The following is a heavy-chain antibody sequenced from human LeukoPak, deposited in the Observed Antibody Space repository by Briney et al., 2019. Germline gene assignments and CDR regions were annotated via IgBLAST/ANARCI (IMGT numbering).Heavy chain of an antibody. CDR1: GYTFTGYY. Sequence: GASVKVSCKASGYTFTGYYMHWVRQAPGQGLEWMGRIIPIFGITNYAQKFQGRVTITADKSTSTAYMELSSLRSEDTAVYYCARDNDYGDYAGVPFDYWGQGTLVTVSS. D-gene: IGHD4-17*01. J-gene: IGHJ4*02. CDR2: IIPIFGIT. V-gene: IGHV1-69*04. CDR3: ARDNDYGDYAGVPFDY.